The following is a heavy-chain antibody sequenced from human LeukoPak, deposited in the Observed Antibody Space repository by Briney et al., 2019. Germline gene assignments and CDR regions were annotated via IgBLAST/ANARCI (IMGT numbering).Heavy chain of an antibody. CDR3: AGVIGSGSYQWYNWFDP. Sequence: ASVKVSCKVSGYTFTSYGISWVRQAPGQGLEWMGWISAYNGNTNYAQKLQGRVTMTTDTSTSTAYMELRSLRSDDTAVYYCAGVIGSGSYQWYNWFDPWGQGTLVTVSS. J-gene: IGHJ5*02. CDR1: GYTFTSYG. D-gene: IGHD3-10*01. CDR2: ISAYNGNT. V-gene: IGHV1-18*01.